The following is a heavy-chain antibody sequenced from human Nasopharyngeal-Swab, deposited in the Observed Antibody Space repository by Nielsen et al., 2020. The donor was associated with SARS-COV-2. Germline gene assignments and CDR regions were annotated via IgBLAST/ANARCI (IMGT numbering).Heavy chain of an antibody. J-gene: IGHJ5*02. Sequence: GGSLRLSCAASGFTFSSYEMNWVRQAPGKGLEWVSYINSNGGTIYYADSGKGRFTIFRDNAKNSLYLQMNSLRAEDTAVYYCARDPSSGWESWRFDPWGQGTLVTVSS. CDR3: ARDPSSGWESWRFDP. D-gene: IGHD6-19*01. V-gene: IGHV3-48*03. CDR1: GFTFSSYE. CDR2: INSNGGTI.